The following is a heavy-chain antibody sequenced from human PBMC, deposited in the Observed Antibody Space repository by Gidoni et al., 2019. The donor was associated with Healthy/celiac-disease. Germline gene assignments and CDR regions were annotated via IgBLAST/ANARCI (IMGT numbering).Heavy chain of an antibody. CDR3: ARSVYYYGSGSYFWFDP. CDR2: IYHSGST. CDR1: GGSISSSNW. D-gene: IGHD3-10*01. Sequence: QVQLQESGPGLVKPSGTLSLTCAVSGGSISSSNWWSWVRQPPGKGLEWIGEIYHSGSTNYNPSLQSRVTISVDKSKNQFSLKLSSVTAADTAVYYCARSVYYYGSGSYFWFDPWGQGTLVTVSS. J-gene: IGHJ5*02. V-gene: IGHV4-4*02.